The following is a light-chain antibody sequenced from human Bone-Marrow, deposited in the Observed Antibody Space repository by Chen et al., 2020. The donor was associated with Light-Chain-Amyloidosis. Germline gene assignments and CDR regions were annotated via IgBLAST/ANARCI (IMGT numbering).Light chain of an antibody. CDR1: QTISSNY. Sequence: EIVLTQSPGTLSLSPGDGANLSCRASQTISSNYLTWYQQKFGQAPRLLIYGSSSRATGIPDRFTGSGSGTDFNLTINRLEPEDCAMYYCQQYGTSPLTFGGGTKVEIK. CDR2: GSS. J-gene: IGKJ4*01. CDR3: QQYGTSPLT. V-gene: IGKV3-20*01.